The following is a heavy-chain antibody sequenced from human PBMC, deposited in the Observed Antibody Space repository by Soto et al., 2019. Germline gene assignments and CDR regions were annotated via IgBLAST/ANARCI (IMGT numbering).Heavy chain of an antibody. J-gene: IGHJ6*02. D-gene: IGHD2-2*01. CDR2: INAGNGNT. V-gene: IGHV1-3*01. Sequence: VASVKVSCKASGYTFTSYAMHWVRQAPGQRLEWMGWINAGNGNTKYSQKFQGRVTITRDTSASTAYMELSSLRSEDTAVYYCARSYCSSTSCYAYYYYYGMDVWGQGTTVTV. CDR1: GYTFTSYA. CDR3: ARSYCSSTSCYAYYYYYGMDV.